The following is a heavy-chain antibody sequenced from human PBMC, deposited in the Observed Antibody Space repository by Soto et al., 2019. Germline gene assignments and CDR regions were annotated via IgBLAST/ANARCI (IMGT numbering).Heavy chain of an antibody. CDR1: GYTFTSYA. CDR3: ARAPIRYFDWLLPY. V-gene: IGHV1-3*01. J-gene: IGHJ4*02. CDR2: INAGNGNT. Sequence: ASVKVSCKASGYTFTSYAMHWVRQAPGQRLEWMGWINAGNGNTEYSQKFQGRVTITRDTSASTAYMELSSLRSEDTAVYYCARAPIRYFDWLLPYWGQGTLVTVPQ. D-gene: IGHD3-9*01.